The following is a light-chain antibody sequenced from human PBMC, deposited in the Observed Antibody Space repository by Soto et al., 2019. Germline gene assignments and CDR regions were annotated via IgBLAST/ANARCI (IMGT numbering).Light chain of an antibody. CDR3: QQYRSSVS. CDR1: QSIRSH. V-gene: IGKV3-20*01. CDR2: GAS. J-gene: IGKJ4*01. Sequence: IEWTQAPATLSLSPGDRATLSCRASQSIRSHLAWYQRKPGQAPRFVMYGASSRATGVPVRFSGSGSGTDFTLTISRLEPEDFAVYYCQQYRSSVSFGGGTKVDI.